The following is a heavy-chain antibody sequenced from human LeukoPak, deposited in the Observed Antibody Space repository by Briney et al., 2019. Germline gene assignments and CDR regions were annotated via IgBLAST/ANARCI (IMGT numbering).Heavy chain of an antibody. CDR3: ARDANTPMAYYHYGMDV. J-gene: IGHJ6*02. Sequence: GASVKVSCKASGYTFTSYGISWVRQAPGQGLEWMGWISAYNGNTNYAQKLQGRVTMTTDTSTSTAYMELGSLRSDDTAVYYCARDANTPMAYYHYGMDVWGQGTTFTVSS. V-gene: IGHV1-18*01. D-gene: IGHD5-18*01. CDR1: GYTFTSYG. CDR2: ISAYNGNT.